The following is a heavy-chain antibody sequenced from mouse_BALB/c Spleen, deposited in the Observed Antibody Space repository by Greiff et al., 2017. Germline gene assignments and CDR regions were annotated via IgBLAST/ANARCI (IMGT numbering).Heavy chain of an antibody. CDR3: ARDGSRWYFDV. D-gene: IGHD1-1*01. Sequence: EVQLQQSGPELVKPGASVKMSCKASGYTFTSYVMHWVKQKPGQGLEWIGYINPYNDGTKYNEKFKGKATLTSDKSSSTAYMELSSLTSEDSAVYYCARDGSRWYFDVWGAGTTVTVSS. CDR1: GYTFTSYV. J-gene: IGHJ1*01. V-gene: IGHV1-14*01. CDR2: INPYNDGT.